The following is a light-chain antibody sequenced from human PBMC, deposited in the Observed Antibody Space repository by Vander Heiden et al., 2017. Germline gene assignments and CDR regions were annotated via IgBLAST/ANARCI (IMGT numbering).Light chain of an antibody. J-gene: IGKJ4*01. CDR3: QQSDSPPLT. CDR2: DGS. Sequence: DIQMSQSPSSLSASVGDRVTITCQASQDISNCLNWYQQKPGKAPKLLIYDGSNLETGVPSRFSGSTSGTDFTFTISSLQPEDIATYYCQQSDSPPLTFGGVTKVEIK. CDR1: QDISNC. V-gene: IGKV1-33*01.